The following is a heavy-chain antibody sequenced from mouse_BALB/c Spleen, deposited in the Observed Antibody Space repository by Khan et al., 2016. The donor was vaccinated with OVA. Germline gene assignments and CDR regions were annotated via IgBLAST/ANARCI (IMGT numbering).Heavy chain of an antibody. D-gene: IGHD2-2*01. CDR1: GYTFTSYY. V-gene: IGHV1S56*01. CDR2: IYPGNVSP. Sequence: QVQLKQSGPELVKPGASVRISCKASGYTFTSYYIHWVKQRPGQGLDWIGWIYPGNVSPEYNERFKDKATLTTDTSSSTAYRQLSSLTSEDSAVYFCARAGYGSFAYWGQGTLVTVSA. CDR3: ARAGYGSFAY. J-gene: IGHJ3*01.